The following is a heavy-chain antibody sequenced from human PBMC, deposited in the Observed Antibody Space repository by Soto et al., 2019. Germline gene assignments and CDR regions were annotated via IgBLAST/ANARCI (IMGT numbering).Heavy chain of an antibody. CDR1: GFTFSSYW. J-gene: IGHJ6*02. CDR3: ARDRNDYMDRSSNV. Sequence: PGGSLRLSCAASGFTFSSYWMHWVRQAPGKGLVWVSRINSDGSSTSYADSVKGRSTISRDNAKNTLYLQMNSLRAEDTAVYYCARDRNDYMDRSSNVWGQGTKVTVSS. D-gene: IGHD4-4*01. V-gene: IGHV3-74*01. CDR2: INSDGSST.